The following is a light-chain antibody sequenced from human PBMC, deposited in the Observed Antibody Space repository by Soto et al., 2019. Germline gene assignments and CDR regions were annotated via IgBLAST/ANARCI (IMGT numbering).Light chain of an antibody. V-gene: IGKV3-15*01. Sequence: EIVMTQSPATLSVSPEEGATLSCKASQNVYNNLAWYQQRPGQPPRLLIYDASTRATGISARFSGSGYGTEFILTISSLQSEDFAVYFCQQCRNWPLTFGGGTKVDIK. CDR2: DAS. CDR3: QQCRNWPLT. CDR1: QNVYNN. J-gene: IGKJ4*01.